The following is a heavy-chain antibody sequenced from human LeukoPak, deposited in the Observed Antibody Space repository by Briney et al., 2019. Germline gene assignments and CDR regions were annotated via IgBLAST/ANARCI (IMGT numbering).Heavy chain of an antibody. CDR1: GASISSYY. Sequence: SETPSLTCSVSGASISSYYWSWIRQPPGKGLEWIGFVHHSGSANYNPSLTSRVTMSVDMSKNQFSLKLSSVTAADTAMYFCARHRAGYTTSWFFWGQGTMVIVSS. V-gene: IGHV4-59*08. J-gene: IGHJ3*01. D-gene: IGHD5-24*01. CDR3: ARHRAGYTTSWFF. CDR2: VHHSGSA.